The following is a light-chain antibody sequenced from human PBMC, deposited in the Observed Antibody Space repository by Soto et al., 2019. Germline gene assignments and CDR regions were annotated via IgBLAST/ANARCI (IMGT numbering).Light chain of an antibody. CDR2: AAS. J-gene: IGKJ2*01. V-gene: IGKV1-39*01. CDR1: QSISTY. CDR3: RQSYRAPYT. Sequence: DIQMTQSPSSLSASVGDRVTVTCRASQSISTYLNWNQQKPGKAPKRLIYAASSLQSGVPSRFTGGGAGTDFTLTTTSLQPEDLVTYYCRQSYRAPYTFGQGTKVEIK.